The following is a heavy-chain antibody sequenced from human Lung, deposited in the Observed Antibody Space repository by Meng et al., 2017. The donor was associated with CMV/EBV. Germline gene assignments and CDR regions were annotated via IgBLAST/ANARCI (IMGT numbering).Heavy chain of an antibody. Sequence: QVQLVQSGAEVKKPXASVMVXCKTSGGTFNSYATSWVRQARGQGLEWMGGIIPIFGTTNYAQKFQGRIRITADESTITAYMELSSLRSEDTAVYYCARAPPIVGASFDTWGQGTLVTVSS. CDR1: GGTFNSYA. CDR2: IIPIFGTT. V-gene: IGHV1-69*12. J-gene: IGHJ4*02. CDR3: ARAPPIVGASFDT. D-gene: IGHD1-26*01.